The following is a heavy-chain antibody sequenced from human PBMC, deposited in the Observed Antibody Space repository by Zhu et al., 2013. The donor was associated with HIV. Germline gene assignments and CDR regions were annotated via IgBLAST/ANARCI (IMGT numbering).Heavy chain of an antibody. CDR3: ARDRIAVRPGWFDP. V-gene: IGHV1-46*01. Sequence: QVQLVQSGAEVKKPGASVKVSCKASGYTFTSYYMHWVRQAPGQGLEWMGIINPSGGSTSYAQKFQDRITMTRDTSTSTAYMELRNLRFDDTAVYYCARDRIAVRPGWFDPWGQGTLVTVSS. CDR2: INPSGGST. J-gene: IGHJ5*02. CDR1: GYTFTSYY. D-gene: IGHD6-6*01.